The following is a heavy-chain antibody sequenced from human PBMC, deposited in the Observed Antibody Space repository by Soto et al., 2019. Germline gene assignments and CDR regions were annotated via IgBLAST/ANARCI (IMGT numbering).Heavy chain of an antibody. CDR2: ISSSSSTI. Sequence: GGSLRLSCAASGFTFSSYSMNWVRQAPGKGLEWVSYISSSSSTIYYADSVKGRFTISRDNAKNSLYLQMNSLRAEDTAVYYCARDLATFGGVRSRDYWGQGTLVTVSS. V-gene: IGHV3-48*01. CDR1: GFTFSSYS. J-gene: IGHJ4*02. D-gene: IGHD3-16*01. CDR3: ARDLATFGGVRSRDY.